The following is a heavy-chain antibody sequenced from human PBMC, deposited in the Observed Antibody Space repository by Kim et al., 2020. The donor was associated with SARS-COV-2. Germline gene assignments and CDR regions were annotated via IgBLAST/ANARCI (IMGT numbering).Heavy chain of an antibody. Sequence: GGSLRLSCAASGFTFSSYGMHWVRQAPGKGLEWVAVIWYDGSNKYYADSVKGRFTISRDNSKNTLYLQMNSLRAEDTAVYYCAKAFPLLGYCSSTSCPLPVTGMDVWGQGTTVTVSS. CDR3: AKAFPLLGYCSSTSCPLPVTGMDV. CDR1: GFTFSSYG. CDR2: IWYDGSNK. V-gene: IGHV3-33*06. J-gene: IGHJ6*02. D-gene: IGHD2-2*01.